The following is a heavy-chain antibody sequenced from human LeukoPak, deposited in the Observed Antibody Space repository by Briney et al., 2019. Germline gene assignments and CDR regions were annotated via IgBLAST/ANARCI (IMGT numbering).Heavy chain of an antibody. V-gene: IGHV3-21*01. CDR2: ISSSSSYI. D-gene: IGHD3-9*01. CDR3: ARYYDILTRSRAYYYGMGV. CDR1: GFTFSSYS. Sequence: GGSLRLSCAASGFTFSSYSMTWVRPAPGKGLEWVSSISSSSSYIYYADSVKGRFTISRDNAKNSLYLQMNSLRAEDTAVYYCARYYDILTRSRAYYYGMGVWGQGTTVTVSS. J-gene: IGHJ6*02.